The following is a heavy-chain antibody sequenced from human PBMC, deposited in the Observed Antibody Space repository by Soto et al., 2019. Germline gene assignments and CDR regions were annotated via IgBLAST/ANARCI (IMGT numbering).Heavy chain of an antibody. CDR2: VNPNNGDT. D-gene: IGHD3-10*01. J-gene: IGHJ4*02. CDR1: GYTFSNYD. CDR3: AKVSRKGSAIDCDY. Sequence: QVQLVQSGAELKKPGASVKVSCKASGYTFSNYDMNWVRQATGQGPEWIGWVNPNNGDTGYAQKFQGRVTLTTDISTTTASMELTSLRSEDTAIYYCAKVSRKGSAIDCDYWGQGTLITVSS. V-gene: IGHV1-8*01.